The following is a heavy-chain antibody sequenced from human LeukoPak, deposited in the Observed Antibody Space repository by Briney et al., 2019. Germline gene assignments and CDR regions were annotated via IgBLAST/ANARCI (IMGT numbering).Heavy chain of an antibody. V-gene: IGHV3-30*18. D-gene: IGHD3-3*01. J-gene: IGHJ4*02. CDR2: ISFDGSNT. CDR1: GFTFSKYD. CDR3: AKDNYYDFWSGYLTPDY. Sequence: QPGGSLRLSCAASGFTFSKYDMHWVRQAPGKGLEWVAEISFDGSNTHHADSVKGRFTASRDNSKNTLYLQMNSLRVEDTAVYYCAKDNYYDFWSGYLTPDYWGQGTLVTVSS.